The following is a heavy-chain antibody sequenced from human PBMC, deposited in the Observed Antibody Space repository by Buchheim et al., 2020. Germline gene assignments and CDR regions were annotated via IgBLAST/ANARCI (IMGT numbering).Heavy chain of an antibody. Sequence: QVQLVQSGAEVKKPGASVKVSCKASGYIFTHYVMHWVRQAPGQRLEWMGWITAGNGNTKYSQKFQGRVTITRDTSASTAYMELSSLRSEDMAVYYCARDPDYGDYLWAEVSNWFDPWGQGTL. D-gene: IGHD4-17*01. J-gene: IGHJ5*02. CDR1: GYIFTHYV. CDR2: ITAGNGNT. CDR3: ARDPDYGDYLWAEVSNWFDP. V-gene: IGHV1-3*01.